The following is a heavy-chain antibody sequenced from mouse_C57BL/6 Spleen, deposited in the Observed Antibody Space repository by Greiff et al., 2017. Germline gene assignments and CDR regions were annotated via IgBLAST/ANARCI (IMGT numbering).Heavy chain of an antibody. CDR1: GFTFSDYY. CDR3: ARERGEGYFDV. CDR2: INYDGSST. V-gene: IGHV5-16*01. Sequence: EVKVVESEGGLVQPGSSMKLSCTASGFTFSDYYMAWVRQVPEKGLEWVANINYDGSSTYYLDSLKSRFIISRDNAKNILYLQMSSLKSEDTATYYCARERGEGYFDVWGTGTTVTVSS. J-gene: IGHJ1*03.